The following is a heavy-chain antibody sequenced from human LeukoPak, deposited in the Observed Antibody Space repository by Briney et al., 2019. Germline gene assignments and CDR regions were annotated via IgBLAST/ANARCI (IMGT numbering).Heavy chain of an antibody. CDR1: VGTFSSYA. J-gene: IGHJ4*02. CDR2: ISPIFGTA. CDR3: ASGEGAMVRGAYFDS. D-gene: IGHD3-10*01. Sequence: ASVTVSCTASVGTFSSYAISWVRQAPGQGLEWMGGISPIFGTANYAQKFQGSVTISADESTTTAYMELSGLRSEDTAVYYCASGEGAMVRGAYFDSWGQGTLVTVSS. V-gene: IGHV1-69*13.